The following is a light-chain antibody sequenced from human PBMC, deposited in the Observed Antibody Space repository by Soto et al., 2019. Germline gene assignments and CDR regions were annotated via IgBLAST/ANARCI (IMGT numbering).Light chain of an antibody. CDR1: QSVSSAY. J-gene: IGKJ1*01. V-gene: IGKV3-20*01. CDR2: GAS. Sequence: EIVLTQSPGTRSLSPGERATVSCRASQSVSSAYVAWYQQKPGQAPRLLISGASSRATGIPDRFSGSGSETEFTLTISRLEPEDFAVYYCQQYGSSPRTFGQGTKVEIK. CDR3: QQYGSSPRT.